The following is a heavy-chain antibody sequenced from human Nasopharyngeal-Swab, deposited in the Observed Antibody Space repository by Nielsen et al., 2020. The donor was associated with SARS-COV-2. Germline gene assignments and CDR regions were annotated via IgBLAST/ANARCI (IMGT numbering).Heavy chain of an antibody. CDR3: ARIRRQQLANGVGWFDP. J-gene: IGHJ5*02. D-gene: IGHD6-13*01. Sequence: SGPTLVRPAQTLALTCTLSGVSLSTSGMCVGWSRQPTRKALEWLSLIDWDDDKYYSTSLKTRLTISKDTSKNQVVLTMTNMDPVDTATYYCARIRRQQLANGVGWFDPWGQGTLVTVSS. CDR1: GVSLSTSGMC. V-gene: IGHV2-70*01. CDR2: IDWDDDK.